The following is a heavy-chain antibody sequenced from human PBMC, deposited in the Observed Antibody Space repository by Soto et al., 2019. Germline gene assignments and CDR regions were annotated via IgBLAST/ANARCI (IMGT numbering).Heavy chain of an antibody. D-gene: IGHD2-21*02. CDR1: GGTFSSYA. CDR2: IIPIFGTA. V-gene: IGHV1-69*01. Sequence: QVQLVQSGAEVKKPGSSVKVSCKASGGTFSSYAISWVRQAPGQGLEWMGGIIPIFGTANYAQKFQGRVTITGDESTSTAYMELSSLRSEDTAVYYCARDRWGDSTSPYYYYYGMDVWGQGTTVTVSS. J-gene: IGHJ6*02. CDR3: ARDRWGDSTSPYYYYYGMDV.